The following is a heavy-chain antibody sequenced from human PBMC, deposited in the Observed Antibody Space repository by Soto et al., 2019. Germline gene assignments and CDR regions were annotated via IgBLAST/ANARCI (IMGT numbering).Heavy chain of an antibody. J-gene: IGHJ6*02. CDR2: ISGSGGST. CDR3: AKFFLPYGSGSYPYGMDV. CDR1: GFTFSSYA. D-gene: IGHD3-10*01. V-gene: IGHV3-23*01. Sequence: EVQLLESGGGLVQPGGSLRLSCAASGFTFSSYAMSWVRQAPGKGLEWVSAISGSGGSTYYADSVKGRFTISRDNSKNTLYLQMNSLRAADTAVYYCAKFFLPYGSGSYPYGMDVWGQGTTVTVSS.